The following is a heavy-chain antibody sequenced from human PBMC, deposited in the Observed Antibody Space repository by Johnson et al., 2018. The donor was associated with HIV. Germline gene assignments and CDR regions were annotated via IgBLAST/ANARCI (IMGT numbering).Heavy chain of an antibody. V-gene: IGHV3-23*04. J-gene: IGHJ3*02. CDR1: GFTFSSYA. CDR3: ASITMIVVSNLGAFDI. CDR2: ISGSGGNT. D-gene: IGHD3-22*01. Sequence: VQLVESGGGLVQPGGSLRLSCAASGFTFSSYAMSWVRQAPGKGLEWVSAISGSGGNTYYADSVKGRFTISRDNSKNTLYLQMNSLRAEDTAVYYCASITMIVVSNLGAFDIWGQGTMVTVSS.